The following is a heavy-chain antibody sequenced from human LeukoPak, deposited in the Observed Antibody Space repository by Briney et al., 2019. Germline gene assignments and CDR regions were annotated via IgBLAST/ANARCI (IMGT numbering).Heavy chain of an antibody. CDR3: ARAGCSGGSCYHNWFDP. V-gene: IGHV4-31*03. CDR1: GGSISSGGYY. D-gene: IGHD2-15*01. J-gene: IGHJ5*02. CDR2: IYYSGST. Sequence: SETLSLTCTVSGGSISSGGYYWSWIRQHPGKGLEWIGYIYYSGSTYYNPSLKSRVTISVDTSKNQFSLKLSSVTAADTAVYYCARAGCSGGSCYHNWFDPWGQGTLVTVSS.